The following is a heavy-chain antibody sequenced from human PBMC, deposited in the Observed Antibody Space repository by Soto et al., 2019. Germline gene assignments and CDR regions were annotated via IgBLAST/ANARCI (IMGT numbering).Heavy chain of an antibody. CDR3: SRHYHGAWSYYSYYYYYYMDV. D-gene: IGHD3-10*01. Sequence: GESLKISCKGSGYSFTSYWIGWVRQMPGKGLEWMGIIYPGDSDTRYSPSFQGQVTISADKSISTAYLQWSSLKASDTTTFYCSRHYHGAWSYYSYYYYYYMDVWGKGTTVTVSS. J-gene: IGHJ6*03. V-gene: IGHV5-51*01. CDR2: IYPGDSDT. CDR1: GYSFTSYW.